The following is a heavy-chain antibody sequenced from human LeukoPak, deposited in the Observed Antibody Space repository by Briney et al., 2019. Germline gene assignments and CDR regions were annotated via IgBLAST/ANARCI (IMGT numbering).Heavy chain of an antibody. CDR1: GYTFTSYY. CDR3: ARGAYCSSTSCYLRRSRFDP. J-gene: IGHJ5*02. V-gene: IGHV1-46*01. D-gene: IGHD2-2*01. CDR2: INPSGGST. Sequence: ASVKVSCKASGYTFTSYYMHWVRQAPGQGLEWMGVINPSGGSTSYAQKFQGRVTMTRNTSISTAYMELSSLRSEDTAVYYCARGAYCSSTSCYLRRSRFDPWGQGTLVTVSS.